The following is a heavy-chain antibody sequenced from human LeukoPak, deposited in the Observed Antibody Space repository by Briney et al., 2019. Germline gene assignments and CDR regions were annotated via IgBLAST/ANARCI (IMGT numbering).Heavy chain of an antibody. CDR1: GFTFSSYW. V-gene: IGHV3-7*01. Sequence: GGSLRLSCAASGFTFSSYWMSWVRQAPGKGLEWVANIKQDGSEKYYVDSVKGRFTISRDNAKNSLYLQMNSLRAEDTAVYYCAKDDCSSIGCYHNWFDPWGQGTLVTVSS. J-gene: IGHJ5*02. D-gene: IGHD2-2*01. CDR2: IKQDGSEK. CDR3: AKDDCSSIGCYHNWFDP.